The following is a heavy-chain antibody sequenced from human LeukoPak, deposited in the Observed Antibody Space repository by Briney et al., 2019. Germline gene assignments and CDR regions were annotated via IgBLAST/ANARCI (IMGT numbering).Heavy chain of an antibody. CDR2: IYSGGST. Sequence: PGGSLRLSCAASGFTFSSYSMNWVRQAPGKGLEWVSVIYSGGSTYYADSVKGRFTISRDNSKNTLYLQMNSLRAEDTAVYYCARTGDSSGYYYASSLYFDYWGQGTLVTVSS. CDR3: ARTGDSSGYYYASSLYFDY. J-gene: IGHJ4*02. CDR1: GFTFSSYS. V-gene: IGHV3-53*01. D-gene: IGHD3-22*01.